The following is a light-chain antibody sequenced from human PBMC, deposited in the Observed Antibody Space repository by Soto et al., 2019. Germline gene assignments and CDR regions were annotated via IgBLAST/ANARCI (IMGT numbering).Light chain of an antibody. CDR3: CAYAGNYIRL. CDR2: DVS. CDR1: SSDVGGYNY. Sequence: QSAPTQPRSVSGSPGQSVTISCTGTSSDVGGYNYVSWYQQHPGKAPKLMIYDVSQRPSGVPDRFSASKSDNTASLTISGLQAEDEADYYCCAYAGNYIRLFGGGTKVTVL. J-gene: IGLJ3*02. V-gene: IGLV2-11*01.